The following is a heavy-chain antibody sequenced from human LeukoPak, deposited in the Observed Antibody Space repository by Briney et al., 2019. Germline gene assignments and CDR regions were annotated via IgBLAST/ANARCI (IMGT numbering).Heavy chain of an antibody. D-gene: IGHD3-22*01. V-gene: IGHV4-59*11. CDR2: IYYSGST. Sequence: SETLSLTCTVSGGSISSHYWSWIRQPPGKGLEWIGYIYYSGSTNYNPSLKSRVTISADTSKNQFSLKLRSVTAADTAVYYCARALERYYYDSSGYYAHFDYWGQGTLVTVSS. CDR3: ARALERYYYDSSGYYAHFDY. J-gene: IGHJ4*02. CDR1: GGSISSHY.